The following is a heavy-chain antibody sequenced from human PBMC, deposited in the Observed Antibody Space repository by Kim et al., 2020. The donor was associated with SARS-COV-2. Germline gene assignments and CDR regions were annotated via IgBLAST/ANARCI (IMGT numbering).Heavy chain of an antibody. CDR3: ASPAYYDILTGYSKTEDAFDI. V-gene: IGHV1-69*04. CDR2: IIPILGIA. CDR1: GGTFSSYA. Sequence: SVKVSCKASGGTFSSYAISWVRQAPGQGLEWMGRIIPILGIANYAQKFQGRVTITADKSTSTAYMELSSLRSEDTAVYYCASPAYYDILTGYSKTEDAFDIWGQGTMVTVSS. J-gene: IGHJ3*02. D-gene: IGHD3-9*01.